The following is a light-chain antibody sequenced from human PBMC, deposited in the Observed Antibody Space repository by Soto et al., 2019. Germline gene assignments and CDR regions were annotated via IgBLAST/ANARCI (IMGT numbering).Light chain of an antibody. Sequence: QSVLTQPASMSGSPGQSITISCSGTTYGFETYNQVSWYQQHPGKAPKILIYEGSKRPSGVSNRFSGSKSGNTASLTISGLQAEDEADYFCSSYVGDSAYAFGTGTKVIV. CDR3: SSYVGDSAYA. CDR2: EGS. CDR1: TYGFETYNQ. J-gene: IGLJ1*01. V-gene: IGLV2-23*01.